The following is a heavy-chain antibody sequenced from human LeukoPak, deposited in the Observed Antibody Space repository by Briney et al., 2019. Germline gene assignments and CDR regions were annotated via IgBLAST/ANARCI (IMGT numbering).Heavy chain of an antibody. V-gene: IGHV1-69*05. CDR1: GGIFSNYA. CDR3: ASKRIVKEYIYDPSFDF. Sequence: ASVKVSCKASGGIFSNYAFTWVRQAPGLGLEWMGGIVSVFGTATYAQKFQGRVTITTDESTSTAYMDLSSLTSEDTAVYYCASKRIVKEYIYDPSFDFWGQGTLVTVSS. D-gene: IGHD5-18*01. CDR2: IVSVFGTA. J-gene: IGHJ4*02.